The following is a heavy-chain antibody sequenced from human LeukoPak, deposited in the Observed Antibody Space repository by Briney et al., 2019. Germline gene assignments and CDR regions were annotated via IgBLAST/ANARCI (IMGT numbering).Heavy chain of an antibody. CDR1: GFSFSNYA. V-gene: IGHV3-23*01. CDR2: ISGNGGST. J-gene: IGHJ4*02. Sequence: GGSLRLSCAASGFSFSNYAMSWVRQAPGKGLEWVSVISGNGGSTYYADSVKGRFTISRDNSKNTLYLQMNSLRAEDTAVYYCAKDTGVIAAAGTVWDYWGQGTLVTVSS. D-gene: IGHD6-13*01. CDR3: AKDTGVIAAAGTVWDY.